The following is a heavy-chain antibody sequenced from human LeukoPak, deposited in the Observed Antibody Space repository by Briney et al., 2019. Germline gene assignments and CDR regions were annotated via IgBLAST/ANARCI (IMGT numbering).Heavy chain of an antibody. D-gene: IGHD5-24*01. V-gene: IGHV1-2*02. J-gene: IGHJ4*02. CDR3: ARDGGDGYNFYY. CDR1: GYTFSGYY. CDR2: INPNGGVT. Sequence: PRASVTVSCKASGYTFSGYYMHWLRQAPGQGLEWMGWINPNGGVTNYAQKFQGRVTMTRDTSISTAYMELSRLRSDDTAVYYCARDGGDGYNFYYWGQGTLVTVSS.